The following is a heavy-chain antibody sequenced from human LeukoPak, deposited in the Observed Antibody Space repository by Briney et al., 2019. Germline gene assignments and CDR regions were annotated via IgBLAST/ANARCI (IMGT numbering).Heavy chain of an antibody. J-gene: IGHJ3*02. V-gene: IGHV3-53*01. CDR3: ARDGSGDPRRGDDAFDI. CDR1: GFIDSSNY. Sequence: GGSLRLSWAASGFIDSSNYMSWVRQVPGKGLEWVSVIYSGGSTYYADSVKGRFTISRDNSKNTLYLQMNSLRAEDTAVYYCARDGSGDPRRGDDAFDIWGQGTMVTVSS. CDR2: IYSGGST. D-gene: IGHD1-26*01.